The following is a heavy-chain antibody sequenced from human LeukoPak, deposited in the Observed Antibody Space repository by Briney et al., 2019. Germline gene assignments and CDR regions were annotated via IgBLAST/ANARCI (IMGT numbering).Heavy chain of an antibody. V-gene: IGHV3-7*05. D-gene: IGHD2-21*02. CDR3: ARDCGSDCSQAFDI. J-gene: IGHJ3*02. CDR2: IKQDGTQK. CDR1: GFTFSNYW. Sequence: GGSLTLFCAPSGFTFSNYWMSWVRQAPGQGLEWVADIKQDGTQKYYVDSVEGRFTISRDNAKNSLYLQMNSLRVEDTAVYYCARDCGSDCSQAFDIRGQGTMVTVSS.